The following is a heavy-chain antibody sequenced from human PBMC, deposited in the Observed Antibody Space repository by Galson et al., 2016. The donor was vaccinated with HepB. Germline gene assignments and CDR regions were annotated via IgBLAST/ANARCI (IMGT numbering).Heavy chain of an antibody. J-gene: IGHJ4*02. CDR2: IIPIFGTA. CDR3: ARTTGSSWYRKWYYFDY. Sequence: SVKVSCKASGGTFSSYAISWVRQAPGQGLEWMGGIIPIFGTANSAQKFQGRVTITADKSTSTAYMELSSLRSEDTAVYYCARTTGSSWYRKWYYFDYWGQGTLVTVSS. V-gene: IGHV1-69*06. D-gene: IGHD6-13*01. CDR1: GGTFSSYA.